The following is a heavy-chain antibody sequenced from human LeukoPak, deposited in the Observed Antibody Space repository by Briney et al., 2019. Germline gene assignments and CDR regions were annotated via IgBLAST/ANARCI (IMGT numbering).Heavy chain of an antibody. J-gene: IGHJ4*02. CDR3: ARLVYSWGAFDY. V-gene: IGHV4-39*01. CDR1: GGSISSSSYY. Sequence: PSETLSLTCTVSGGSISSSSYYRGWIRQAPGKGLEWIGSIYYSGSTYYNPSLKSRVTISVDTSKNQFSLKLSSVTAADTAVYYCARLVYSWGAFDYWGQGTLVTVSS. D-gene: IGHD3-16*01. CDR2: IYYSGST.